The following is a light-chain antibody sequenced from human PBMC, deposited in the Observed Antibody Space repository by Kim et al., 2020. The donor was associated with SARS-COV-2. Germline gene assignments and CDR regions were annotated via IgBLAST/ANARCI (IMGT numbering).Light chain of an antibody. CDR2: AVS. J-gene: IGLJ3*02. V-gene: IGLV2-14*04. CDR1: SSDVGGYNY. CDR3: TSYTSSNTWV. Sequence: GRSITLSCTGTSSDVGGYNYVSWYQQHPGKAPKLMIYAVSKRPSGVSNRFSGSKSGNTASLTISGLQAEDEADYYCTSYTSSNTWVFGGGTKLTVL.